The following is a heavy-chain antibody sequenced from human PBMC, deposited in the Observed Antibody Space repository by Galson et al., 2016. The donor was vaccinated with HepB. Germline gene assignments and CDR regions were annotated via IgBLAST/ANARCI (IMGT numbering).Heavy chain of an antibody. Sequence: SLXXXCAVSGXXFSXXXIHXXXQTXXEAXXXVSXMXFDGSXYYVEXXKGXLFISRDXTRDTVYLQLDCLTPEDTAVYYCGXGAPTSGYCNXFDIWGQGXXVT. CDR2: MXFDGSX. CDR1: GXXFSXXX. J-gene: IGHJ3*02. D-gene: IGHD6-25*01. CDR3: GXGAPTSGYCNXFDI. V-gene: IGHV3-30*03.